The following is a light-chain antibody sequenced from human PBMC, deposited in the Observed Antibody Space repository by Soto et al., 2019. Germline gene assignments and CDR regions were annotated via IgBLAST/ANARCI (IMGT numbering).Light chain of an antibody. CDR1: NIGPKK. CDR2: DDS. V-gene: IGLV3-21*02. CDR3: QVWNSFSDHPYV. Sequence: SYELNQPPSVSLAPGQTARNSCGGANIGPKKVHWYQQKPGQAPVLVVYDDSDRPSGIPERFSGSNSGNTATLTISRVEAGDEADYYCQVWNSFSDHPYVFGTGTKVTVL. J-gene: IGLJ1*01.